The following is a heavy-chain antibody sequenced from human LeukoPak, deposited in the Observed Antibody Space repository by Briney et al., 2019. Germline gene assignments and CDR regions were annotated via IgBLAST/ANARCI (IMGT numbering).Heavy chain of an antibody. Sequence: SETLSLTCTVSGGSINYGGWIRQPPGKGLEWIGSIYYSGTTYYNPSLKSRVTISVDTSKNQFSLKLSSVTAADTAVYYCARVYSSGWSPRWFDPWGQGTLVTVSS. CDR2: IYYSGTT. J-gene: IGHJ5*02. CDR1: GGSINY. V-gene: IGHV4-39*07. D-gene: IGHD6-19*01. CDR3: ARVYSSGWSPRWFDP.